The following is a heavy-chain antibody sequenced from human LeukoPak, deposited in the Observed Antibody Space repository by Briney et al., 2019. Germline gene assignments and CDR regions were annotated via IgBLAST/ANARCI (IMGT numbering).Heavy chain of an antibody. Sequence: GGSLRLSCAASGFTFSSYGMSGVRQAPGKGLEWVSAISGSGGSTYYADSVRRRFTISRDNSKNTLYLQMNSLRAEDTAVYYCAKAPTINDRVVAATYWGQGTLVTVSS. CDR3: AKAPTINDRVVAATY. J-gene: IGHJ4*02. V-gene: IGHV3-23*01. CDR1: GFTFSSYG. D-gene: IGHD2-15*01. CDR2: ISGSGGST.